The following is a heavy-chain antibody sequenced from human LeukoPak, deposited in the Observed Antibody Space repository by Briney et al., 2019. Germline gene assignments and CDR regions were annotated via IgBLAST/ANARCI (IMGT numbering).Heavy chain of an antibody. J-gene: IGHJ6*03. CDR1: GFTFSSYA. Sequence: QPGGSLRLSCAASGFTFSSYAMSWVRQAPGKGLEWVSAISGSGGSTYYADSVKGRFTISRDNSKNTLYLQMNSLRAEDTAVYYCAREDDGSESWTMTYYYYYYMDVWGKGTTVTVSS. D-gene: IGHD3-10*01. V-gene: IGHV3-23*01. CDR2: ISGSGGST. CDR3: AREDDGSESWTMTYYYYYYMDV.